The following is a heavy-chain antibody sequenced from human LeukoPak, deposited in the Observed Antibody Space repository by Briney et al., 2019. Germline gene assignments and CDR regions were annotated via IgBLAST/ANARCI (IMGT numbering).Heavy chain of an antibody. CDR3: ARRVAGSYHDAFDI. J-gene: IGHJ3*02. Sequence: GESLKISCTGSGYSFTSYWIGWVRQLPGKGLEWMGIIYPGDSDTRYSPSFQGQVTISADKSISTAYLQWSSLRASDTAMYYCARRVAGSYHDAFDIWGQGTMVTVSS. CDR1: GYSFTSYW. CDR2: IYPGDSDT. D-gene: IGHD1-26*01. V-gene: IGHV5-51*01.